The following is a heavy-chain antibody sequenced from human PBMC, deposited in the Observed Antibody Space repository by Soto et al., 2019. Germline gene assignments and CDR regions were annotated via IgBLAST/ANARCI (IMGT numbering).Heavy chain of an antibody. J-gene: IGHJ4*02. CDR1: GFSISSGGSY. D-gene: IGHD2-2*01. Sequence: AXETLSLTCTVSGFSISSGGSYWGWIRQPPGKGLEWIGYIYYSGNTYFNPSLKSRVTLSVDTSKNQFSLNLSSVTAADTAVYYCVRYCSTTKCPFDYWGQGTLVTVSS. V-gene: IGHV4-30-4*01. CDR2: IYYSGNT. CDR3: VRYCSTTKCPFDY.